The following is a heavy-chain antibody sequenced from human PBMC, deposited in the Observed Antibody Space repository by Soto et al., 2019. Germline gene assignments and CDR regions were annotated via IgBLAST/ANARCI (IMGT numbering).Heavy chain of an antibody. D-gene: IGHD6-13*01. CDR1: GVTFSSYA. J-gene: IGHJ6*02. CDR2: ISASGGST. Sequence: GGSLRLSCAASGVTFSSYAMSWVRQAPGKGLEWVSGISASGGSTSYADSVKGRFTISRDNFKNNLYVQMNSLRGEDTAVYYCAKDRRAAAATGGMDVWGQGTTVTVSS. CDR3: AKDRRAAAATGGMDV. V-gene: IGHV3-23*01.